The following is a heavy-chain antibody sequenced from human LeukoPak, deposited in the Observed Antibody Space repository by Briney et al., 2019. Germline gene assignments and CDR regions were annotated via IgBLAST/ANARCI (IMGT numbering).Heavy chain of an antibody. Sequence: GGSLRLSCAASGFTFSSYAMSWDRQAPGMGLEWVSAISGSGGSTYYADSVKGRFTISRDNSKNTLYLQMNSLRAEDTAVYYCAKRLGTINSYYFDYWGQGTLVTVSS. D-gene: IGHD4/OR15-4a*01. V-gene: IGHV3-23*01. CDR1: GFTFSSYA. CDR2: ISGSGGST. J-gene: IGHJ4*02. CDR3: AKRLGTINSYYFDY.